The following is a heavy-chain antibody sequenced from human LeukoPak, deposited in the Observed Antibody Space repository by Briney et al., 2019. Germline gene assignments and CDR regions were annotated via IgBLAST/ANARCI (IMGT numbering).Heavy chain of an antibody. D-gene: IGHD3-10*01. V-gene: IGHV3-NL1*01. J-gene: IGHJ5*02. Sequence: PGGSLRLSCVASGFTFSSYGMHWVRQAPGKGLEWVSIIYMDGSTYYADSVKGRFTISRDNPRNTLYLQMNSLRAEDTAVYYCARERRYYYGSGSPMGLDPWGQGTLVTVSS. CDR1: GFTFSSYG. CDR3: ARERRYYYGSGSPMGLDP. CDR2: IYMDGST.